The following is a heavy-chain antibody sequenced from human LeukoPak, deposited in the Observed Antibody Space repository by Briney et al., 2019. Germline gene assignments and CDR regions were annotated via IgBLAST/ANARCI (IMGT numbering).Heavy chain of an antibody. CDR3: ARHSGVMEVRNYYYMDV. CDR2: INPNSGGT. V-gene: IGHV1-2*02. J-gene: IGHJ6*03. D-gene: IGHD2-8*01. Sequence: GASVKVSCKASGYTFTGYYMHWVRQAPGQGLEWMGWINPNSGGTNYAQKFQGRVTMTRDTSISTAYMELSRLRSDDTAVYYCARHSGVMEVRNYYYMDVWGKGTTVTISS. CDR1: GYTFTGYY.